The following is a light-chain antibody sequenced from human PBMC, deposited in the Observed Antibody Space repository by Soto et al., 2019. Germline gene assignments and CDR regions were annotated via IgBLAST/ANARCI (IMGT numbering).Light chain of an antibody. CDR1: SSDVGRYDR. V-gene: IGLV2-18*02. CDR2: EVN. CDR3: SSFTSSDTRV. Sequence: QSVLTQPPSVSGSPGQSVTISCTGTSSDVGRYDRVSWYQQPPGTAPKLIIYEVNNRPSGIPDRFSGSKSGNTASLTISGLRAEDEADYHCSSFTSSDTRVFGGGTKVTVL. J-gene: IGLJ3*02.